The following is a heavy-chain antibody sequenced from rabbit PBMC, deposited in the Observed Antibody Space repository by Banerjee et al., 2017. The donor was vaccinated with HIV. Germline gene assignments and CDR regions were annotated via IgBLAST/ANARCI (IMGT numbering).Heavy chain of an antibody. CDR1: GFSYSLDYA. CDR3: ARGGVASTGYIYAFDP. Sequence: QGQLGVSRGCLGMPEGSLTATCTASGFSYSLDYARCWVRPAPGKGLEWIACINSSSGNTVYARWAKGRFTISKASWTTVTLQMTSLTAADTATYFCARGGVASTGYIYAFDPWGQGTLVTVS. V-gene: IGHV1S45*01. CDR2: INSSSGNT. D-gene: IGHD1-1*01. J-gene: IGHJ2*01.